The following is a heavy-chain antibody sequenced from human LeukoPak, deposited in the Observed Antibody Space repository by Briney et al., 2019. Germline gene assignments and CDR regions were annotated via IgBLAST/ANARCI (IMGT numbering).Heavy chain of an antibody. Sequence: ASVKVSCKASGYTFTRHYIHWVRQAPGQGLEWLGVINPGGTDSAYAQRFRDRLTLAKDMSATTVYMELSSLTSEDTAVYYCARDYGIDSSGYGPFDLWGRGTLVTVSS. CDR1: GYTFTRHY. V-gene: IGHV1-46*01. CDR2: INPGGTDS. J-gene: IGHJ2*01. D-gene: IGHD3-22*01. CDR3: ARDYGIDSSGYGPFDL.